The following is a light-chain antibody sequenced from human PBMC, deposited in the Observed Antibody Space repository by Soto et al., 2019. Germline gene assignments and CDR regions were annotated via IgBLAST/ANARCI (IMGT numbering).Light chain of an antibody. CDR2: LAS. CDR1: QYISTY. V-gene: IGKV1-39*01. CDR3: QQSYSTPPDT. J-gene: IGKJ2*01. Sequence: DIQMTQSPSSLSASVGDRVTITCRASQYISTYLNWYQQKPGKAPKLLIYLASTLHSGVPSRFSGTGSGTDFTLTISSLQPEDFATHYCQQSYSTPPDTFGQGTKLEIK.